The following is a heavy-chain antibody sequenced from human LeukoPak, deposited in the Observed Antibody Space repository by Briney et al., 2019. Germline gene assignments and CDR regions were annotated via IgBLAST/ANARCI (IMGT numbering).Heavy chain of an antibody. CDR2: ISYSGNT. Sequence: SETLSLTCNFSGGSVSSGAYYWSWIRQHPGKGPEWIGYISYSGNTYYNPSLKSRLAISVDASKNQFSLKLSSVTAADTAVYYCARGERNYYGVDVWGQGTTVTVSS. CDR1: GGSVSSGAYY. CDR3: ARGERNYYGVDV. V-gene: IGHV4-31*03. J-gene: IGHJ6*02.